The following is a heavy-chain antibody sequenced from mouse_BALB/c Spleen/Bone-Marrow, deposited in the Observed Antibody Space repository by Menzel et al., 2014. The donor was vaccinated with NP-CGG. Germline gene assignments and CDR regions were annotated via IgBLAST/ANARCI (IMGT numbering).Heavy chain of an antibody. CDR3: ARLNYYGNSFV. CDR1: GFDFSRYW. CDR2: INPDSSTI. D-gene: IGHD1-1*01. J-gene: IGHJ1*01. V-gene: IGHV4-1*02. Sequence: EVQLQESGGGLVQPGGSLKLSCAASGFDFSRYWMSWVRQAPGKRLEWIGEINPDSSTINYTPSLKDKFIISRDNAKNTLYLQMSKVRSEDTALYYCARLNYYGNSFVWGAGTTVTVSS.